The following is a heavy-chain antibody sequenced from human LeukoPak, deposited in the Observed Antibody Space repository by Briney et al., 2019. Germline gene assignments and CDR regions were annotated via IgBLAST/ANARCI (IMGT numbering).Heavy chain of an antibody. J-gene: IGHJ6*03. CDR1: GYTFTSYD. D-gene: IGHD5-18*01. CDR2: MNPNSGNT. Sequence: ASVKVSCKASGYTFTSYDINWVRQATGQGLEWMGWMNPNSGNTGYAQKFQGRVTITRNTSISTAYMELRSLRSEDTAVYYCARGRGYSFGQYLAYYMDVWGTGTTVTVSS. CDR3: ARGRGYSFGQYLAYYMDV. V-gene: IGHV1-8*03.